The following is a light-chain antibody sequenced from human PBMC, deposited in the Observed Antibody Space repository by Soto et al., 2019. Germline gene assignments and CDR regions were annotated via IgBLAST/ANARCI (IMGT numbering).Light chain of an antibody. V-gene: IGKV3-15*01. Sequence: EIVMTQSPATLSVSPGERATLSCRASQSVRTNLTWYQQKPGQAPWLLIYDASTRATGIPARFSGSGSGTEFTLTIISLQSEDLAVYYCQQCYSWPPPTFGGGTKVEIK. CDR1: QSVRTN. CDR3: QQCYSWPPPT. J-gene: IGKJ4*01. CDR2: DAS.